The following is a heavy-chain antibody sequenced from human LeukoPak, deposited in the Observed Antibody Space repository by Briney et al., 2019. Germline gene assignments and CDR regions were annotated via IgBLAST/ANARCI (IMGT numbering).Heavy chain of an antibody. V-gene: IGHV1-2*02. D-gene: IGHD3-22*01. Sequence: GASVKVSCKTSGYTFTDYYIHWVRQAPGQGLEWMAWINPDSGGTDYAQKFQGRFTMTTDTSISTAYMELSRLRSDDTAVYYCVREVVFDSSGHYYYNYWGQGTLVTVSS. J-gene: IGHJ4*02. CDR2: INPDSGGT. CDR3: VREVVFDSSGHYYYNY. CDR1: GYTFTDYY.